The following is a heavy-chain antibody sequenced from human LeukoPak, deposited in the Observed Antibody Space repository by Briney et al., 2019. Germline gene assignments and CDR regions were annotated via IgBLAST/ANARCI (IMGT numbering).Heavy chain of an antibody. CDR2: ISSSGSTI. V-gene: IGHV3-48*03. J-gene: IGHJ4*02. D-gene: IGHD3-10*01. Sequence: GGSLRLSCAASGFTFSSYEMNWVRQAPGKGLEWVSYISSSGSTIYYADSVKGRFTISRDNAKNSLYLQMNSLRAEDTAVYYCARDPGSYYLDYWGQGTLVTVSS. CDR1: GFTFSSYE. CDR3: ARDPGSYYLDY.